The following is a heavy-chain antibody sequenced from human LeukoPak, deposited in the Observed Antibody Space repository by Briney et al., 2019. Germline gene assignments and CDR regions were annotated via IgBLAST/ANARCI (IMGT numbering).Heavy chain of an antibody. Sequence: GGSLRLSCVVSGFTLKTFWMHWVRQVPGKGPVWISRINTEGEVTYADSVKGRFTMSRDNAKNSLYLQMNSLRAEDMAVYYCARDRGIQSFDYWGQGTLVTVSS. D-gene: IGHD5-18*01. V-gene: IGHV3-74*03. CDR1: GFTLKTFW. J-gene: IGHJ4*02. CDR2: INTEGEV. CDR3: ARDRGIQSFDY.